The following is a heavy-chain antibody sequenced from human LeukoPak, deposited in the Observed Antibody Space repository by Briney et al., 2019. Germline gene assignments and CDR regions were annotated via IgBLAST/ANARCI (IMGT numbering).Heavy chain of an antibody. CDR3: AKNVLGMRAFDI. J-gene: IGHJ3*02. CDR2: IGGSGSPSSA. Sequence: PGGSLRLSCAASGFTFSTYAMTWVRQAPGKGLEWVSTIGGSGSPSSASYADSVKGRFTISSDKSKDTLYPLINSLRADDTAIYYCAKNVLGMRAFDIWGQGTMVTVSS. V-gene: IGHV3-23*01. CDR1: GFTFSTYA. D-gene: IGHD3-16*01.